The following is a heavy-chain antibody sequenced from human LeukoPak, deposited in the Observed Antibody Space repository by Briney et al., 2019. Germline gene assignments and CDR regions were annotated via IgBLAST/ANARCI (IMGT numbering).Heavy chain of an antibody. CDR2: IKQDGSEK. J-gene: IGHJ4*02. D-gene: IGHD3-3*01. CDR3: ARTYYDFWSGYSNFDY. CDR1: GFTFSSYW. Sequence: VGSLRLSCAASGFTFSSYWMSWVRQAPGKGLEWVANIKQDGSEKYYVDSVKGRFTISRDNAKNSLYLQMNSLRAEDTAVYYCARTYYDFWSGYSNFDYWGQGTLVTVSS. V-gene: IGHV3-7*01.